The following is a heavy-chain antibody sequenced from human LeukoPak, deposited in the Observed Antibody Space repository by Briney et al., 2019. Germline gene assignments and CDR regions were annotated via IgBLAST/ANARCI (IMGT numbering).Heavy chain of an antibody. CDR1: GFTFSSYG. Sequence: PGGSLRLSCAASGFTFSSYGMHWVRQARGKGLEWVAFIRYDGSNKYYADSVKGRFTISRDNSKNTLYLQMNSLRAEDTAVYYCAKGGYCSSTSCYSDYWGQGTLVTVSS. D-gene: IGHD2-2*03. J-gene: IGHJ4*02. CDR2: IRYDGSNK. CDR3: AKGGYCSSTSCYSDY. V-gene: IGHV3-30*02.